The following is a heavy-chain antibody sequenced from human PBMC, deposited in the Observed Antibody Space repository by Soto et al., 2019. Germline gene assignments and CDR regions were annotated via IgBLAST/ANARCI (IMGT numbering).Heavy chain of an antibody. CDR2: ITGGGDNT. Sequence: EVQLLESGGDLVQPGGSLRLSCAASGFTFTAYAMSWIRQAPGKGLEWVSAITGGGDNTYYADSVKGRFTISRDNSKNTLYLQMNSLRAVDTAFYYCTQDGGSRDWLTVNWGQGTRVTVSS. CDR3: TQDGGSRDWLTVN. J-gene: IGHJ4*02. V-gene: IGHV3-23*01. D-gene: IGHD3-9*01. CDR1: GFTFTAYA.